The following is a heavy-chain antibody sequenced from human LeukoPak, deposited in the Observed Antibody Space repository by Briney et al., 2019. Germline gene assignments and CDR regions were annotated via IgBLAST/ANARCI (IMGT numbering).Heavy chain of an antibody. V-gene: IGHV3-53*01. CDR2: LYMNENT. CDR1: GTIVSTNY. CDR3: VREDLGIEY. D-gene: IGHD3/OR15-3a*01. J-gene: IGHJ4*02. Sequence: GGSLRLSCVSSGTIVSTNYMQWVRQAPGKGLECVSLLYMNENTYYADSVKGRFTISRDSSRNTLFLQMRSLGAEDTAVYYCVREDLGIEYWGQGTLVTVSP.